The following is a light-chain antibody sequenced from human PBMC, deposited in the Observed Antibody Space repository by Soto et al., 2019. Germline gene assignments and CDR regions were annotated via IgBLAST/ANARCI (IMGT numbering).Light chain of an antibody. CDR3: CSYAGTYYV. Sequence: QSVLSQPPSAAGSPGQSVTISCTGTSSDVGGYKYVSWYQQHPGKAPKIIIYEINIRSSGVPDRFWGSKSGNTASLTISGLQAEDEAEYYCCSYAGTYYVFGTGTKLTVL. CDR2: EIN. J-gene: IGLJ1*01. CDR1: SSDVGGYKY. V-gene: IGLV2-8*01.